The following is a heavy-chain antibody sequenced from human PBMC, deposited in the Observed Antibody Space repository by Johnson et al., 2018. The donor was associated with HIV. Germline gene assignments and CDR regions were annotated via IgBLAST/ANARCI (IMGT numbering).Heavy chain of an antibody. CDR3: AKDAYCSGGRCYGFGAFDI. CDR1: GFTVSSNY. J-gene: IGHJ3*02. Sequence: VQLVESGGGLVQPGGSLRLSCAASGFTVSSNYMSWVRQAPGKGLEWVSVIYSGGSTYYADSVKGRFTISRDNSKNTLYVQMNSLRAEDTAVYYCAKDAYCSGGRCYGFGAFDIWGQGTKVTVSS. CDR2: IYSGGST. V-gene: IGHV3-66*01. D-gene: IGHD2-15*01.